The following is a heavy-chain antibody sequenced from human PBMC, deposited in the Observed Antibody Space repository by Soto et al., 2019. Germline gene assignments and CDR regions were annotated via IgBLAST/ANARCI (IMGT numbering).Heavy chain of an antibody. Sequence: GASVKVSCKASGYTFISYHIHWVRQAPGQGLEWMGIINPSGGSTTYAQKFQGRVTMTRDTSTSTVYMELSSLRSEDTAVYYCARDPGANWFDPWGQGTLVTGSS. J-gene: IGHJ5*02. CDR3: ARDPGANWFDP. V-gene: IGHV1-46*01. CDR1: GYTFISYH. CDR2: INPSGGST.